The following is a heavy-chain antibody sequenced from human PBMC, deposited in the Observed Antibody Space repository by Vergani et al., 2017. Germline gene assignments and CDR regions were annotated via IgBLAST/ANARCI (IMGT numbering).Heavy chain of an antibody. Sequence: QLLLQDSGPGQVKPSETLSLTCGVSDVSINSRSYYWAWLRQPPGKGLEWIGMMFYSGTTYYNPSLKRRVTIFLDTSKSQFSLKVTSVTAADTAVYFCARGKYNSGDYYYYYGLDVWGQGTTATDSS. V-gene: IGHV4-39*01. CDR2: MFYSGTT. CDR1: DVSINSRSYY. D-gene: IGHD3-22*01. CDR3: ARGKYNSGDYYYYYGLDV. J-gene: IGHJ6*02.